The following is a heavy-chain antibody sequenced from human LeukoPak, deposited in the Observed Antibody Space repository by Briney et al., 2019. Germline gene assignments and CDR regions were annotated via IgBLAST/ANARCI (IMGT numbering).Heavy chain of an antibody. V-gene: IGHV4-34*01. CDR3: ARGLGDFLTGLSHGGYYFDY. J-gene: IGHJ4*02. Sequence: PSETLSLTCAVYGGSFSGYYWSWIRQPPGKGLEWIGEINHSGSTNYNPSLKSRVTISVDTSKNQFFLKLSSVTAADTAVYYCARGLGDFLTGLSHGGYYFDYWGQGTLVTVSS. D-gene: IGHD3-9*01. CDR1: GGSFSGYY. CDR2: INHSGST.